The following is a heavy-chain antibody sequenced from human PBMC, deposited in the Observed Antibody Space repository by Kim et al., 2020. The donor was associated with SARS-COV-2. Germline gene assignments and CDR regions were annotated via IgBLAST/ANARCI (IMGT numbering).Heavy chain of an antibody. V-gene: IGHV3-30*18. CDR1: GFTFSSYG. CDR2: ISYDGSNK. Sequence: GGSLRLSCAASGFTFSSYGMHWVRQAPGKGLEWVAVISYDGSNKYYADSVKGRFTISRDNSKNTLYLQMNSLRAEDTAVYYCAKSSPIAAAGDNWFDPWGQGTLVTVSS. D-gene: IGHD6-13*01. J-gene: IGHJ5*02. CDR3: AKSSPIAAAGDNWFDP.